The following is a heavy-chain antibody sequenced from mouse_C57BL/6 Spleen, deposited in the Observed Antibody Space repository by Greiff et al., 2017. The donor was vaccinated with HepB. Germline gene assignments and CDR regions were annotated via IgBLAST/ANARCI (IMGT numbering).Heavy chain of an antibody. CDR1: GFTFTDYY. Sequence: EVQGVESGGGLVQPGGSLSLSCAASGFTFTDYYMSWVRQPPGKALEWLGFIRNKANGYTTEYSASVKGRFTISRDNSQSILYLQMNALRAEDSATYCCARSPDGYYMDYWGQGTTLTVSS. V-gene: IGHV7-3*01. CDR2: IRNKANGYTT. D-gene: IGHD2-3*01. J-gene: IGHJ2*01. CDR3: ARSPDGYYMDY.